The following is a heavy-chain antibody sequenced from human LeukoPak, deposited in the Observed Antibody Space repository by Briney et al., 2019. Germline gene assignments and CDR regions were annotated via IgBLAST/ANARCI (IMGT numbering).Heavy chain of an antibody. CDR3: GRINYNGDY. J-gene: IGHJ4*02. V-gene: IGHV3-74*01. CDR2: TNEDGSYA. D-gene: IGHD3-10*01. Sequence: GGSLRLSCAASGFTLSSYWVHWVRQPPGKGLMWLSRTNEDGSYADYADSVKGRFTISRDNAKNTVYLQMNSLRTEYTAVYFCGRINYNGDYWGRGTLVTVSS. CDR1: GFTLSSYW.